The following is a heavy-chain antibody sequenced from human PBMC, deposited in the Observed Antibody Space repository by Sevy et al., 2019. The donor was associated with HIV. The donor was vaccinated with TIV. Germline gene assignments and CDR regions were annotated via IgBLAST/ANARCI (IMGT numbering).Heavy chain of an antibody. V-gene: IGHV3-23*01. CDR3: AKDGYSSGLLYDFDH. D-gene: IGHD6-19*01. CDR1: GFKFDNYA. J-gene: IGHJ4*02. CDR2: ISVSGRL. Sequence: GGSLRLSCAASGFKFDNYAMAWVRQAPGQGLVWVSGISVSGRLSYADSVKGRLTIARDGSKKMIYHHLNSLRADDTATYYCAKDGYSSGLLYDFDHWGQGTLVTVSS.